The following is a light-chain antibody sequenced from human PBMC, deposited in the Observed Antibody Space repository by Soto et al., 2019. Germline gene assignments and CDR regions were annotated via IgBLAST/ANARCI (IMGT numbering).Light chain of an antibody. CDR2: KAS. CDR3: QKYNSYPLT. CDR1: QSISSW. Sequence: DIQMTQSPSTLSASVGDRVTITCRASQSISSWLAWYQQKPGQAPKLLIYKASSLDSGIPSRFSGSGSGTEFTLTISSLQPDDFATYYCQKYNSYPLTFGQGTKVEI. J-gene: IGKJ1*01. V-gene: IGKV1-5*03.